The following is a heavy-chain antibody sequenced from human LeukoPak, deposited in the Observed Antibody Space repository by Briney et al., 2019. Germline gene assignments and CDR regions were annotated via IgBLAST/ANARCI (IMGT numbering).Heavy chain of an antibody. CDR1: GFTFSSYA. V-gene: IGHV3-30*18. D-gene: IGHD3-22*01. CDR3: AKDPAIGAFDI. CDR2: ISYDGTNK. J-gene: IGHJ3*02. Sequence: PGGSLRLSCAASGFTFSSYAMHWVRQAPGKGLEWVAVISYDGTNKYYADSVKGRFTISKDNSKNTLYLQMNSLRAEDTAVYYCAKDPAIGAFDIWGQGTMVTVSS.